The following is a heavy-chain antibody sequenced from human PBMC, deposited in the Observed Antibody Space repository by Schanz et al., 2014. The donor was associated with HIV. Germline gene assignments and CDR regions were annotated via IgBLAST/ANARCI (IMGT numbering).Heavy chain of an antibody. CDR3: ARARFGD. D-gene: IGHD3-3*01. J-gene: IGHJ4*03. CDR1: GFTFSDHY. CDR2: ISGSSDAV. Sequence: QVQLVESGGGLVTPGGSLRLSCAASGFTFSDHYISWIRLVPGKGLEWVSFISGSSDAVFYADSVKGRFTVSRDNTKNLLFLQMNSRSAADTAVYFCARARFGDWGQGTLVTVSS. V-gene: IGHV3-11*01.